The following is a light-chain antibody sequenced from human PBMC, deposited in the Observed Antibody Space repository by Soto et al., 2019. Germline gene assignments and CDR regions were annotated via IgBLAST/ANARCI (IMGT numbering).Light chain of an antibody. Sequence: DIQLTQSPSFLSASVGDRVTVTCRASQGVDNCLAWYQQKPGKAPKLLIYAASTLQSGVPSRFSGSRSGTEFTLTVSSLQPEDFATYYCQQLYSYPLTFGGGTTVEF. CDR3: QQLYSYPLT. CDR1: QGVDNC. CDR2: AAS. J-gene: IGKJ4*01. V-gene: IGKV1-9*01.